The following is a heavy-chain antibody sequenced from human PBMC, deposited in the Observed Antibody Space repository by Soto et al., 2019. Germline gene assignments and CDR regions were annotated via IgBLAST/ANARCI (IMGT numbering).Heavy chain of an antibody. D-gene: IGHD2-21*02. J-gene: IGHJ4*02. Sequence: QVQLQESGPGLVKPSHTLSLTCTVSGGSISSGGYYWSWIRQHPGKGLEWIGYVYYSGNTYYNPYLKSLVTILVDTSKNQFSPKLSSVTAAVMSEYYCARGWVVVVTATLDYWGQGTLVTVSS. CDR1: GGSISSGGYY. CDR2: VYYSGNT. V-gene: IGHV4-31*01. CDR3: ARGWVVVVTATLDY.